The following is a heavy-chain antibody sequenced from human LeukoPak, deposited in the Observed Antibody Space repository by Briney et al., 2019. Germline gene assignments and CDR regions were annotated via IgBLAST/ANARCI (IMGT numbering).Heavy chain of an antibody. D-gene: IGHD1-26*01. CDR3: ARHGRAVMNVWFDP. Sequence: ASVKVSCKASGGTFSSYAISWVRQAPGQGLEWMGWISVYSGNTNYAQDFQGRVTMTTDTSTSTAYMELRSLRADDTAVYYCARHGRAVMNVWFDPWGQGTLVSVSS. CDR1: GGTFSSYA. V-gene: IGHV1-18*01. J-gene: IGHJ5*02. CDR2: ISVYSGNT.